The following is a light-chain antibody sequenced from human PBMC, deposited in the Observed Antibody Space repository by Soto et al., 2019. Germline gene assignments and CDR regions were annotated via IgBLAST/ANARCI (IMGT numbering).Light chain of an antibody. CDR3: LQRVEFPYT. J-gene: IGKJ2*01. CDR1: QSLLHIEDGNTY. Sequence: DIVMTQTPLSLLVTPGEPASISCRSSQSLLHIEDGNTYLDWYLQKPGQFPQLLIYALSDRASGVPDSCSGSGSGTDFTLKISRVEAEDVAVYYFLQRVEFPYTFGQATKLEIK. CDR2: ALS. V-gene: IGKV2-40*01.